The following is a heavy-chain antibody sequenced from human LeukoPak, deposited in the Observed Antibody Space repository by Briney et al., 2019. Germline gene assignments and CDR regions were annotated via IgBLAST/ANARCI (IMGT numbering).Heavy chain of an antibody. CDR1: GGSVSGSYY. Sequence: SETLSLTCTVSGGSVSGSYYWNWIRQPPGKGLEWIGYMYSSGTINYNPSLKSRVTVSIDMSKNQFSLKLSSVTAADTAVYYCARRMEYYYGNSGYYFDYWGQGALVTVSS. CDR2: MYSSGTI. CDR3: ARRMEYYYGNSGYYFDY. V-gene: IGHV4-61*01. J-gene: IGHJ4*02. D-gene: IGHD3-22*01.